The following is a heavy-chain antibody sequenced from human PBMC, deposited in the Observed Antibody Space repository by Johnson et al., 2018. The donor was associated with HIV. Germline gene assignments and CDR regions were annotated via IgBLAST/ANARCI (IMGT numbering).Heavy chain of an antibody. CDR3: AKELALYSSGYGGDAFDI. D-gene: IGHD6-19*01. V-gene: IGHV3-30*18. Sequence: QMQLVESGGGLVKPGGSLRLSCAASGFTFSNAWMSWVRQAPGKGLEWVAVISYDGSNKYYADSVTGRFTTPRDNSKNTLYLQMNSLRAEDTAVYYCAKELALYSSGYGGDAFDIWGQGTMVTVSS. CDR2: ISYDGSNK. J-gene: IGHJ3*02. CDR1: GFTFSNAW.